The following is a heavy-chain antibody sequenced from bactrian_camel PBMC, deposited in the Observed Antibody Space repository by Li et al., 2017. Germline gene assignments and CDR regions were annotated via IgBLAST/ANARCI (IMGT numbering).Heavy chain of an antibody. Sequence: QVQLVESGGGLAQPGGSLRLSCETSGFTFSSGWLYWVRQAPGKGLEWVSTIRSDLDYTYAPDSLKGRFTISRNNDERVVNLEVRSLQPEDTAVYYCGLHDLYWSFAYWGQGTQVTVS. D-gene: IGHD2*01. J-gene: IGHJ6*01. CDR2: IRSDLDYT. V-gene: IGHV3S25*01. CDR1: GFTFSSGW. CDR3: GLHDLYWSFAY.